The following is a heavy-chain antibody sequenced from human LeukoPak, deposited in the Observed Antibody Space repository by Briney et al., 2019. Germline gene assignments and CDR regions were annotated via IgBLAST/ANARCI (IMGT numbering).Heavy chain of an antibody. CDR2: ISGSGGST. J-gene: IGHJ3*02. CDR1: GFTFSSYT. Sequence: GGSLRLSCAASGFTFSSYTMNWVRQAPGKGLEWVTAISGSGGSTYYADSVKGRFTISRDNSKNTLYLQMNSLRAEDTAVYYCAKDLMVGATPYDAFDIWGQGTMVTVSS. V-gene: IGHV3-23*01. D-gene: IGHD1-26*01. CDR3: AKDLMVGATPYDAFDI.